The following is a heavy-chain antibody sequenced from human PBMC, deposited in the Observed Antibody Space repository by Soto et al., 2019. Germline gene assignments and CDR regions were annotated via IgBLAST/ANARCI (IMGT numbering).Heavy chain of an antibody. CDR3: VRITNRLLEDAFDV. J-gene: IGHJ3*01. D-gene: IGHD3-3*01. CDR1: GYTFTSYG. CDR2: ISAYNGNT. V-gene: IGHV1-18*01. Sequence: GASVKVSCKASGYTFTSYGISWVRQAPGQGLEWTGWISAYNGNTNYAQKLQGRVTMTTDTSTSTAYMELGSLRSDDTAVYYCVRITNRLLEDAFDVRAQGTTVTGSS.